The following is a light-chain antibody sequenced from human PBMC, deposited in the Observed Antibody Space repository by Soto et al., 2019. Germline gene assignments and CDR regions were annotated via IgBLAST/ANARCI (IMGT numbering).Light chain of an antibody. CDR1: QSVSSSY. V-gene: IGKV3-20*01. CDR3: QQYCSSTLT. CDR2: GAS. J-gene: IGKJ4*01. Sequence: EIVLTQSPGTLSLSPGERATLSCRASQSVSSSYLAWYQQKPGQAPRHLIYGASSRATGIPDRFSGSGSGTDFTLTISRLEPEDFAVYYCQQYCSSTLTFGGGTKVEIK.